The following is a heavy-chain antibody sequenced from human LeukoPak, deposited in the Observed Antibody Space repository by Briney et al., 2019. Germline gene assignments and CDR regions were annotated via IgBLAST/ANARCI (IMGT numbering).Heavy chain of an antibody. V-gene: IGHV3-30*18. CDR2: ISYDGSDK. CDR3: AKRRAVDTAMVTHYYGMDV. Sequence: GGSLRLSCAASGFTFSSHGMHWVRQAPGKGLEWVAVISYDGSDKYYADSVKGRFTISRDNSKNTLYLQMNSLRAEDTAVYYCAKRRAVDTAMVTHYYGMDVWGQGTTVTVSS. J-gene: IGHJ6*02. D-gene: IGHD5-18*01. CDR1: GFTFSSHG.